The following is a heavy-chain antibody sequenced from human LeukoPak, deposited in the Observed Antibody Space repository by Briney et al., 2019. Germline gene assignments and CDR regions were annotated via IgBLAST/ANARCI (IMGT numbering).Heavy chain of an antibody. CDR3: ARTLGYCSSTNCFLTFDY. CDR2: IKHDGSEK. CDR1: GFTFSSYW. Sequence: GGSLRLSCAASGFTFSSYWMTWVRQAPGKGLEWVANIKHDGSEKYYVDSVKGRFTISRDNAKNSLYLQMNSLRAEDTAVYYCARTLGYCSSTNCFLTFDYWGQGTLITVSS. J-gene: IGHJ4*02. V-gene: IGHV3-7*04. D-gene: IGHD2-2*01.